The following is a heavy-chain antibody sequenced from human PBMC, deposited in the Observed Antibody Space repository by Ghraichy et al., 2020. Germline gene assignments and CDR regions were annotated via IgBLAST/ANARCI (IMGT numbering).Heavy chain of an antibody. CDR3: ARAPHDLLPHYYMDV. V-gene: IGHV1-69*13. CDR2: IIPIFGTA. CDR1: GGTFSSYA. J-gene: IGHJ6*03. Sequence: SVKVSCKASGGTFSSYAISWVRQAPGQGLEWMGGIIPIFGTANYAQKFQGRVTITADESTSTAYMELSSLRSEDTAVYYCARAPHDLLPHYYMDVWGKGTTVTVSS. D-gene: IGHD1-1*01.